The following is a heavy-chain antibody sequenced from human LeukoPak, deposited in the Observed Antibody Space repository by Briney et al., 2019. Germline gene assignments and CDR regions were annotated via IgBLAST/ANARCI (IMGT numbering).Heavy chain of an antibody. J-gene: IGHJ4*02. V-gene: IGHV3-48*03. D-gene: IGHD2-2*01. Sequence: PGGSLRLSCTASGFSFSSHEMNWVRQAPGKGLEWVSYISSSGSTIYYADSVKGRFTISRDNAKNSLYLQMNSLRDEDTAVYYCARGYASSYWGQGTLVTVSS. CDR2: ISSSGSTI. CDR1: GFSFSSHE. CDR3: ARGYASSY.